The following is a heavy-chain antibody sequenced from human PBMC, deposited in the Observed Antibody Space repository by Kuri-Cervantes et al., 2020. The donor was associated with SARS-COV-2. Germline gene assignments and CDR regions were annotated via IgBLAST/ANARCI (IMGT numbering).Heavy chain of an antibody. J-gene: IGHJ4*02. V-gene: IGHV3-23*01. D-gene: IGHD3-3*01. CDR2: ISGSGGAT. CDR1: GFTFSSYA. Sequence: GESLKISCAASGFTFSSYAMSWVRQAPGKGLEWVSAISGSGGATYYADPVKGRFTISRDNSKNTLYLQMNSLRAEDTAVYYCAKDPDFWSGYRFDYWGQGTLVTVSS. CDR3: AKDPDFWSGYRFDY.